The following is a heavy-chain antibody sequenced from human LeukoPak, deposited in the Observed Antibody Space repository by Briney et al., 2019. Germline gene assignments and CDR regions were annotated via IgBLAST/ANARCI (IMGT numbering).Heavy chain of an antibody. V-gene: IGHV1-69*05. J-gene: IGHJ4*02. CDR1: GDTFSSYA. CDR2: IIPIFGTA. CDR3: ARGSVGSWITDY. Sequence: SVKVSCKSSGDTFSSYAISWVRQAPGQGLEWMGGIIPIFGTANYAQKFQGSVTITTDESTSTAYMELSSLRSEDTAVYYCARGSVGSWITDYWGQGTLVTVSS. D-gene: IGHD3-3*01.